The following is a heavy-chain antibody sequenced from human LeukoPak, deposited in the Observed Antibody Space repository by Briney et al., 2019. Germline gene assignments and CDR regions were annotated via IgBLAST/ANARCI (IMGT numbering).Heavy chain of an antibody. J-gene: IGHJ6*03. CDR1: GSRFTSYW. CDR2: IYPGDSDT. CDR3: ARHPFVAMTNYYYYYYMDV. Sequence: GESLQISCKGSGSRFTSYWIGWVRQMPGKGLEWMGIIYPGDSDTRYSPSFQGQVTISADKSISTAYLQWSSLKASDTAMYYCARHPFVAMTNYYYYYYMDVWAKGPRSPSP. D-gene: IGHD5-12*01. V-gene: IGHV5-51*01.